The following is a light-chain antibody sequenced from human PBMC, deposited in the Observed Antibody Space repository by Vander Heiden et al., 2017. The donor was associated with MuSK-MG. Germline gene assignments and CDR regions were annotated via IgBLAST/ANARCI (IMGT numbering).Light chain of an antibody. CDR1: QSVDTW. Sequence: DIQMTQSPSTVSASVGDRVTITCRASQSVDTWLAWYQQKPGTAPKVLIYRASSLQSGVPARFSGSGSGTDFTLTITSLQPDDFATYYCQHYNTYDPTFGQGTRVEV. V-gene: IGKV1-5*03. J-gene: IGKJ1*01. CDR2: RAS. CDR3: QHYNTYDPT.